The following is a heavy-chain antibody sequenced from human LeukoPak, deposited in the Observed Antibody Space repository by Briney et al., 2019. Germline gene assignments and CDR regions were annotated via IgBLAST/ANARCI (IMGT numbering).Heavy chain of an antibody. CDR3: ARREQQLFTWFDP. Sequence: SETLSLTCTVSGGSISSSSYYWGWIRQPPGKGLEWIGSIYYSGSTYYNPSLKSRVTISVDTSKNQFSLKLSSVTAADTAVYYCARREQQLFTWFDPCGQGTLVTVSS. V-gene: IGHV4-39*01. J-gene: IGHJ5*02. CDR1: GGSISSSSYY. CDR2: IYYSGST. D-gene: IGHD6-13*01.